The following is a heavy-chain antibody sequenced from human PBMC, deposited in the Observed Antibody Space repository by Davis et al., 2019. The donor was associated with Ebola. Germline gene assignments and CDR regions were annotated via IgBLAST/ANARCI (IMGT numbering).Heavy chain of an antibody. Sequence: PGGSLRLSCKGSGYSFTNYWIAWVRQMPGKGLEWMGMIFPSNSDSRYSPSFQGQVTISVDRSISTAYLQWRSLKASDTAMYYCARSSSGSYSWGQGTLVTVSS. CDR3: ARSSSGSYS. CDR1: GYSFTNYW. J-gene: IGHJ4*02. CDR2: IFPSNSDS. V-gene: IGHV5-51*01. D-gene: IGHD3-22*01.